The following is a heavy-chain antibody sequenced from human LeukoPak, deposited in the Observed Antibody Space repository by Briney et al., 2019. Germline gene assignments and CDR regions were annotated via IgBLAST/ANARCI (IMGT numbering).Heavy chain of an antibody. CDR3: ATSVGYDSSGSPYFDY. D-gene: IGHD3-22*01. J-gene: IGHJ4*02. CDR1: AFTFSSYG. V-gene: IGHV3-30*03. CDR2: ISYDGSNK. Sequence: TRGSLRLSCAASAFTFSSYGMHWVRQAPGKGLEWVAVISYDGSNKYYADSVKGRFTISRDNSKNTLYLQMNSLRAEDTAVYYCATSVGYDSSGSPYFDYWGQGTLVTVSS.